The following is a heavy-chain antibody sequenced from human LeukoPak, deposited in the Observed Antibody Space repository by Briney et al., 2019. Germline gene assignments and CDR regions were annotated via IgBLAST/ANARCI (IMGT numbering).Heavy chain of an antibody. Sequence: PGGSLRLSCAASGFTFTIYWMIWVRQAPGKGLEWVASIKQDGSEKYYVDSVKGRFTISRDSAKNSLYLQMNSLRAEDAAVYYCARGATYFDYWGQGTLVTVSA. V-gene: IGHV3-7*05. CDR1: GFTFTIYW. J-gene: IGHJ4*02. CDR2: IKQDGSEK. CDR3: ARGATYFDY.